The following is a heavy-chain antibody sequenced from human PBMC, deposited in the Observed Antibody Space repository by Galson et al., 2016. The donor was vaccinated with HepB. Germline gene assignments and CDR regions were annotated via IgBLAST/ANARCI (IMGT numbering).Heavy chain of an antibody. Sequence: SLRLSCAASGFSFSTNAMNWVRQAPGKGLEWVSMISADTIDISYADSVKGRFIISRDNAKNTLYLEMNSLRAEDSAVYYLARADVPGIMAYYLPSWGQGTLVTVSS. CDR1: GFSFSTNA. V-gene: IGHV3-30-3*01. D-gene: IGHD3-16*01. J-gene: IGHJ4*02. CDR2: ISADTIDI. CDR3: ARADVPGIMAYYLPS.